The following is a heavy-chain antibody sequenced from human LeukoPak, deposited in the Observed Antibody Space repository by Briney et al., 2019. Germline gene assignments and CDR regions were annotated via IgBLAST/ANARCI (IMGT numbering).Heavy chain of an antibody. J-gene: IGHJ4*02. Sequence: PSETLSLTCTVSGGSISSYLWSWIRQPPGKGLEWIGYIYYSGSTNYNPSLKSRVTILVDTSKNQFSLKVSSVTAEDTAVYYCARGQYSGSCFDNWGQGSLVTVSS. CDR1: GGSISSYL. D-gene: IGHD1-26*01. CDR3: ARGQYSGSCFDN. V-gene: IGHV4-59*01. CDR2: IYYSGST.